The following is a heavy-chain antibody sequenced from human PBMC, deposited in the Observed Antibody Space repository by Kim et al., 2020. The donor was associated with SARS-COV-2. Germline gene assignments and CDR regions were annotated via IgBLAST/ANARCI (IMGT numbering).Heavy chain of an antibody. CDR1: GYTFTSYD. D-gene: IGHD5-12*01. V-gene: IGHV1-8*01. Sequence: ASVKVSCKASGYTFTSYDINWVRQATGQGLEWMGWMNPNSANTGYAQKFQGRVTMTRNTSISTAYMEHSSLRSEDTAVYYCARVRAWSGYEPYYFDYWGQGTLVTVSS. J-gene: IGHJ4*02. CDR3: ARVRAWSGYEPYYFDY. CDR2: MNPNSANT.